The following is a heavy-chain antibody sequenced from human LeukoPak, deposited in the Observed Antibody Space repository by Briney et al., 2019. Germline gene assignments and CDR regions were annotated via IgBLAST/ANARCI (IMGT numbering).Heavy chain of an antibody. J-gene: IGHJ4*02. V-gene: IGHV4-61*02. CDR1: GGSISSGSYY. D-gene: IGHD6-13*01. CDR2: IYTSGST. CDR3: ARVSVTAAALLDY. Sequence: SETLSLTCTVSGGSISSGSYYWSWIRQPAGKGLEWIGRIYTSGSTNYNPSLKSRVTISVDTSKNQFSLKLSSVTAADTAVYYCARVSVTAAALLDYWGQGTLVTVSS.